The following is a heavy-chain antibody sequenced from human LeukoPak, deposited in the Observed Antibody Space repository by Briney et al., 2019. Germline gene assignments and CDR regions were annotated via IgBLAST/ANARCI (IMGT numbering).Heavy chain of an antibody. CDR1: GGSISGYY. D-gene: IGHD2-21*02. J-gene: IGHJ4*02. CDR2: IYYSGST. CDR3: ARGPYCGGDCYFDY. Sequence: SETLSLTCSVSGGSISGYYWSWIRQPPGQGLEWIGYIYYSGSTNYNPSLKSRVTMSIDTSKNQFSLKLTSVTAADTAVYYCARGPYCGGDCYFDYWGQGTLVTVSS. V-gene: IGHV4-59*12.